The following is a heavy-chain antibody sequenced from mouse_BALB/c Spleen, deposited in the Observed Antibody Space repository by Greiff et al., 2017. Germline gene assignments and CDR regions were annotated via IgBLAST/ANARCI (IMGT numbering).Heavy chain of an antibody. CDR2: ISSGGST. D-gene: IGHD2-14*01. J-gene: IGHJ4*01. Sequence: EVQLVESGGGLVKPGGSLKLSCAASGFTFSSYAMSWVRQTPEKRLEWVASISSGGSTYYPDSVKGRFTISRDNARNILYLQMSSLRSEDTAMYYCARENYRYAMDYWGQGTSVTVSS. CDR3: ARENYRYAMDY. V-gene: IGHV5-6-5*01. CDR1: GFTFSSYA.